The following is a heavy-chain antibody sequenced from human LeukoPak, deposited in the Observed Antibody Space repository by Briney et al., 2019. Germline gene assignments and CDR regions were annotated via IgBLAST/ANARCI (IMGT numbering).Heavy chain of an antibody. J-gene: IGHJ1*01. CDR1: GFTFSSYG. Sequence: GRSLRLSCAASGFTFSSYGMHWVRQAPGKGLEWVANVQHIGGETYYVDSVKGRFTISRDNAKNSVYLQMNSLRADDTAVYYCATYSILNAREFRYWGQGTLVTVTS. CDR2: VQHIGGET. CDR3: ATYSILNAREFRY. V-gene: IGHV3-7*01. D-gene: IGHD4-11*01.